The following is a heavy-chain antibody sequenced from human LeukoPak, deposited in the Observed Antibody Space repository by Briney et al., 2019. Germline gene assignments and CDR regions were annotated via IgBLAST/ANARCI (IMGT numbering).Heavy chain of an antibody. J-gene: IGHJ4*02. CDR1: AFIFSGHW. CDR3: ARDDDY. Sequence: GGSLRLSCEGSAFIFSGHWMNWVRQTPGKGLEWVSYISSSSSSYTNYADSVKGRFTISRDNAKNSLYLQMNSLRAEDTAVYYCARDDDYWGQGTLVTVSS. CDR2: ISSSSSSYT. V-gene: IGHV3-21*05.